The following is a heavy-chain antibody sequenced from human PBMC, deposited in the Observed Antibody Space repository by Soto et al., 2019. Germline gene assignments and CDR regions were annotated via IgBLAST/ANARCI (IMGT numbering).Heavy chain of an antibody. D-gene: IGHD3-22*01. CDR1: GFPFSTYA. Sequence: GGSLRLSCAASGFPFSTYAMHWVRQAPGKGLEWVALIWYDGSNKYYADSVKGRFTISRDNSKNSLFLQMHSLRAEDTAVYYCSGYYSYAFDLWGQGSLVIVSS. CDR2: IWYDGSNK. V-gene: IGHV3-33*01. J-gene: IGHJ3*01. CDR3: SGYYSYAFDL.